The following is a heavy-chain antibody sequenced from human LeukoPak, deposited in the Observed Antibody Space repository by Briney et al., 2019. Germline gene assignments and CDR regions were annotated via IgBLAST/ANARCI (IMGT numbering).Heavy chain of an antibody. D-gene: IGHD3-22*01. V-gene: IGHV3-43*02. J-gene: IGHJ3*02. CDR2: ISGDGGGT. CDR1: GFTFDDYA. Sequence: GGSLRLSCAASGFTFDDYAMHWVRQAPGKGLEWVSLISGDGGGTYYADSVKGRFTISRDNSKNSLYLQMNSLRTEDTALYYCAKDQYYYDSSGYYSIAGAFDIWGQGTMVTVSS. CDR3: AKDQYYYDSSGYYSIAGAFDI.